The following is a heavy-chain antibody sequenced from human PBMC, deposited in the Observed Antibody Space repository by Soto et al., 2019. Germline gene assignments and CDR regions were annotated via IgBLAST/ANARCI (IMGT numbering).Heavy chain of an antibody. Sequence: ASVKVSCKASGYTFTSYGISWVRQAPGQGLEWMGWISAYNGNTNYAQKLQGRVTMTTDTSTSTAYMELRSLRSDDTAVYYCARDLRVWAGAGHNWFDPWSQGTLVTVSS. V-gene: IGHV1-18*04. CDR2: ISAYNGNT. CDR3: ARDLRVWAGAGHNWFDP. CDR1: GYTFTSYG. J-gene: IGHJ5*02. D-gene: IGHD6-19*01.